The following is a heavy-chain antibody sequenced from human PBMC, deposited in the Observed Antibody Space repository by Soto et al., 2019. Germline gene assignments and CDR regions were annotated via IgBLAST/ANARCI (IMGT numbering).Heavy chain of an antibody. CDR3: AAAYFGGYRPPDS. Sequence: QMQLVQSGPEVRKPGTSVKVSCKASGITFSSSAMQCVRQARGQRLEWIGWIVVDSGKTNYAQTFQERVTMTRDMSTSTAYMELSSLRSEDTAVYYCAAAYFGGYRPPDSWGQGTLVTVSS. J-gene: IGHJ4*02. CDR2: IVVDSGKT. V-gene: IGHV1-58*02. CDR1: GITFSSSA. D-gene: IGHD3-16*01.